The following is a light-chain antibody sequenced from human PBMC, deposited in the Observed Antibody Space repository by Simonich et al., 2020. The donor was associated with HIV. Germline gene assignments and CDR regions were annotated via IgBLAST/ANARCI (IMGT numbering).Light chain of an antibody. CDR2: GAS. J-gene: IGKJ1*01. CDR1: QSVSSSY. CDR3: QQYGSSPET. V-gene: IGKV3-20*01. Sequence: EIVLTQSPGTLSLSPGERSTLSCRASQSVSSSYLAWYQHKPGQAPRLLIYGASSRATGIPDRFSCSGSGTDFTLTISRLEPEDFAVYYCQQYGSSPETFGQGTKVEIK.